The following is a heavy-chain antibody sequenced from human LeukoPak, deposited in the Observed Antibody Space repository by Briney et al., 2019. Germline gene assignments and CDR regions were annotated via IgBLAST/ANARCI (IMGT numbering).Heavy chain of an antibody. CDR3: ATYSSSWLGYFQH. Sequence: SETLSLTCTVSGGSISSYYWSWIRQPPGKGLEWIGYIYTSGSTNYNPSLKSRVTMSVDTSKNQFSLKLSSVTAADTAVYYCATYSSSWLGYFQHWGQGTLVTVSS. CDR2: IYTSGST. CDR1: GGSISSYY. J-gene: IGHJ1*01. D-gene: IGHD6-13*01. V-gene: IGHV4-4*09.